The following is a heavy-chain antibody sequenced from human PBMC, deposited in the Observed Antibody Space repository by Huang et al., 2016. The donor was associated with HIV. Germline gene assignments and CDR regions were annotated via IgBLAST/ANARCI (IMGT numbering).Heavy chain of an antibody. CDR1: GGSISSYY. CDR3: ARGGPYSGDYYYYGMDV. J-gene: IGHJ6*02. V-gene: IGHV4-59*01. D-gene: IGHD6-13*01. CDR2: IHYSGST. Sequence: QLQLQESGPGLVKPSETLSLTCTVSGGSISSYYWSRIRQPPGKGLEWIGYIHYSGSTNYNPSLKSRVTTSVDTSKNQFFLKLSSVTAADTAVYYCARGGPYSGDYYYYGMDVWGQGTTVTVSS.